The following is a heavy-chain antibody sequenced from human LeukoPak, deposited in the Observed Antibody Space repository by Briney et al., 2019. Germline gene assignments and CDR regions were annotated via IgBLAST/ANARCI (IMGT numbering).Heavy chain of an antibody. CDR3: ARGARPWYYYDSSGYYYISNWFDP. V-gene: IGHV1-2*02. J-gene: IGHJ5*02. Sequence: ASVKVSCKASGYTFTGYYMHWVRQAPGQGLEWMGWINPNSGGTNYAQKFQGRVTMTRDTSISTAYMELSRLRSDDTAAYYCARGARPWYYYDSSGYYYISNWFDPWGQGTLVTVPS. CDR1: GYTFTGYY. D-gene: IGHD3-22*01. CDR2: INPNSGGT.